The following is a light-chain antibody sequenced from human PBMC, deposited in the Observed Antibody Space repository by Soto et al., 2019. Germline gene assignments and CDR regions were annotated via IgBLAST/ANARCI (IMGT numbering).Light chain of an antibody. Sequence: DFQMTQSPSTLSASVGDRVTITCRAGRNIGTWLAWYQQKPGKAPKLLIYKASTLESGVPSTFSGGGSGTEFTLTISSPQLYDFATYYCQQYVSYWTFGQGTKLEMK. V-gene: IGKV1-5*03. CDR2: KAS. CDR3: QQYVSYWT. CDR1: RNIGTW. J-gene: IGKJ1*01.